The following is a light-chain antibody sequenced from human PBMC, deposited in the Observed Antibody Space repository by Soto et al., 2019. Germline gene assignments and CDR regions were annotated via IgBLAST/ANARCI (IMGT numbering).Light chain of an antibody. V-gene: IGKV1-5*01. CDR1: QSIAYW. J-gene: IGKJ1*01. CDR3: QQYNSFSKT. CDR2: AAS. Sequence: DIQMTQSPSRLSASVGDRVTITCRASQSIAYWLAWYQQKPGKAPNLLIYAASTLETGVPSRFSGSGYGTEFTLNIPSLQPDDSETYYCQQYNSFSKTFGRGTKVDIK.